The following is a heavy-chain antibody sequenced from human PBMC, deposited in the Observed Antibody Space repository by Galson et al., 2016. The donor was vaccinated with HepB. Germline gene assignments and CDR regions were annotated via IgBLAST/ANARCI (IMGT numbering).Heavy chain of an antibody. J-gene: IGHJ4*02. V-gene: IGHV2-70*01. CDR1: GFSLNTRGMC. D-gene: IGHD5-24*01. CDR3: TRIGDGYNGGYFDY. Sequence: PALVKPTQTLTLTCTFSGFSLNTRGMCVSWIRQPPGKALEWLALIDWEDDKFYNTSLKTRLTISKGTSKNQVVLTMTNMDPVDTATYYCTRIGDGYNGGYFDYWGQGTLVTVSS. CDR2: IDWEDDK.